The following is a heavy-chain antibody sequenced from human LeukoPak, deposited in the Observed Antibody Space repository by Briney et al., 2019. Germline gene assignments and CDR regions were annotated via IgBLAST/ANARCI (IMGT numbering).Heavy chain of an antibody. V-gene: IGHV3-21*05. CDR1: RFSFSIYW. J-gene: IGHJ4*02. CDR3: AREGYYDSSGYYFGY. Sequence: GGSLRLSCAASRFSFSIYWMNWVRQAPGKGLEWVSYISSSSSHTNYADSVKGRFTISRDNAKNSLYLQMNSLRAEDTAVYYCAREGYYDSSGYYFGYWGQGTLVTVSS. CDR2: ISSSSSHT. D-gene: IGHD3-22*01.